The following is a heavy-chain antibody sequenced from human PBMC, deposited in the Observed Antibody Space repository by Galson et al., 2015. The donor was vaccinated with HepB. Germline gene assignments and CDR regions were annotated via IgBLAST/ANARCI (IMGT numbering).Heavy chain of an antibody. CDR3: ARWSYLCSSTSCYTVSSDYFDY. CDR2: INPNSGGT. J-gene: IGHJ4*02. D-gene: IGHD2-2*02. V-gene: IGHV1-2*02. Sequence: SVKVSCKASGYTFTGYYMHWVRQAPGQGLEWMGWINPNSGGTNYAQKFQGRVTMTRDTSISTAYMELSRLRSDDTAVYYCARWSYLCSSTSCYTVSSDYFDYWGQGTLVTVSS. CDR1: GYTFTGYY.